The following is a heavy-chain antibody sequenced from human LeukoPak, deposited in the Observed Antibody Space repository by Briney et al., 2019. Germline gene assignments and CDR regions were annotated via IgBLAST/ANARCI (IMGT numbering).Heavy chain of an antibody. CDR1: GYTFTSYY. V-gene: IGHV1-46*01. D-gene: IGHD2-8*01. Sequence: GASVKVSCKASGYTFTSYYMHWVRQAPGQGLEWMGIINPSGGSTSYAQKFQGRVTMTRDTSTSTVYMELSSLRSEDTAVYYCARGRRIVLMVYALFDPWGQGTLVTVSS. CDR3: ARGRRIVLMVYALFDP. CDR2: INPSGGST. J-gene: IGHJ5*02.